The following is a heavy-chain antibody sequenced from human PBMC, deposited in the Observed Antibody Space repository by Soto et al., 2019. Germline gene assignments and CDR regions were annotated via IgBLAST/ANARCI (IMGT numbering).Heavy chain of an antibody. V-gene: IGHV3-74*01. J-gene: IGHJ4*02. CDR2: ISADGSKT. D-gene: IGHD1-1*01. Sequence: EVQLVESGGGVVQPGGSLRLSCAASGFMFSSHWMHWVRQAPGKALVWVSRISADGSKTNYADSVKGRFTISRDNSKNTLFLEMDSLRAEDTAVYYCARRTDAYNWADYWGQGTLVTVSS. CDR3: ARRTDAYNWADY. CDR1: GFMFSSHW.